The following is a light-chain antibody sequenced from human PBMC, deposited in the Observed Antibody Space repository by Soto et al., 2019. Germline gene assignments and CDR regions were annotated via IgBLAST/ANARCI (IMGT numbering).Light chain of an antibody. V-gene: IGKV1-5*03. Sequence: DIQMTHSHSTLSGSVWDRVTITCRASQTISSWLAWYQQQPGKAPKLLIYKASTLKSGAPSRFSGSGSGTEFTLTISSLQPDDFATYYCQQYNSYSPWTFGQGTKVDIK. J-gene: IGKJ1*01. CDR1: QTISSW. CDR3: QQYNSYSPWT. CDR2: KAS.